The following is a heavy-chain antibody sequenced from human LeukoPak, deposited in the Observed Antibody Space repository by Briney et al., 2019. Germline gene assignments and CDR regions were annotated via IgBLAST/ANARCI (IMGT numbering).Heavy chain of an antibody. CDR2: IKQLGSEK. D-gene: IGHD3-22*01. V-gene: IGHV3-7*03. J-gene: IGHJ4*02. Sequence: GGSLRLSCAASGFTFSSYWMTWVRQAPGKGLEWVANIKQLGSEKYYLDSVKGRFTISRDDATNSVYLQMNSLRVEDTAVYYCARDAFHNYYDSSGFDYWGQGTPVTVSS. CDR3: ARDAFHNYYDSSGFDY. CDR1: GFTFSSYW.